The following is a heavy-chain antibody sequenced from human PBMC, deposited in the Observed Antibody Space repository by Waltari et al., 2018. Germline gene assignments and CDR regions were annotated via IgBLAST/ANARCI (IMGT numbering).Heavy chain of an antibody. J-gene: IGHJ4*02. D-gene: IGHD2-15*01. CDR2: IIPIVGTA. CDR1: GGTFSSYA. V-gene: IGHV1-69*01. Sequence: QVQLVQSGAEVKKPGSSVKVSCKASGGTFSSYAISWVRQAPGQGLEWMGGIIPIVGTANYAQKFQGRVTITADESMSTAYMELSSLRSEDTAVYYCARVTEYCSGGSCYSGMGYWGQGTLVTVSS. CDR3: ARVTEYCSGGSCYSGMGY.